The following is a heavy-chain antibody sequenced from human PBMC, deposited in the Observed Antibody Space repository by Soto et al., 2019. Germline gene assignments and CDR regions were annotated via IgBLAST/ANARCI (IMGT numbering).Heavy chain of an antibody. V-gene: IGHV4-30-4*02. Sequence: PSETLSLTCTVSGDSVSSVGFHWAWLRRPPGKGLEWIGYIYNGGSTYYRPSLESRMHMSLDATRNHYSLRVTSVTAADTAVYYCARDVLLWFGELLNPYGMDVWGQGTTVTVSS. J-gene: IGHJ6*02. CDR1: GDSVSSVGFH. CDR2: IYNGGST. CDR3: ARDVLLWFGELLNPYGMDV. D-gene: IGHD3-10*01.